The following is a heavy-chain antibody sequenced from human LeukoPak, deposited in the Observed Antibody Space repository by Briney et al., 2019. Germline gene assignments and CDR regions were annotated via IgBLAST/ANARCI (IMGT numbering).Heavy chain of an antibody. CDR3: VRRFSGKLDN. Sequence: SQTLSLTCAISADAVSSNSAAWDWIRQSPSRGLEWLGRTYYRSNWYNDYAVAVKGRVTVNPDTSKNQFSLQLNSVTPEDTAVYYCVRRFSGKLDNWGQGTLVTVSS. V-gene: IGHV6-1*01. D-gene: IGHD6-25*01. CDR1: ADAVSSNSAA. J-gene: IGHJ4*02. CDR2: TYYRSNWYN.